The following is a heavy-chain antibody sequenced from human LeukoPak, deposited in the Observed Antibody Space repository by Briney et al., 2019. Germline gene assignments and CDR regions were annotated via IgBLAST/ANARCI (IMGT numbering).Heavy chain of an antibody. CDR2: IYHSGST. V-gene: IGHV4-38-2*02. D-gene: IGHD4-23*01. CDR1: GYSVSSGYY. Sequence: SETLSLTCTVSGYSVSSGYYWTWIRQPAGKGLEWIGNIYHSGSTYNNPSLKSRVTMSVDTSKNQFSLKLTSVTAADTAVYYCARGGGNGGGWVGHYYYMDVWGKGTTVTVSS. J-gene: IGHJ6*03. CDR3: ARGGGNGGGWVGHYYYMDV.